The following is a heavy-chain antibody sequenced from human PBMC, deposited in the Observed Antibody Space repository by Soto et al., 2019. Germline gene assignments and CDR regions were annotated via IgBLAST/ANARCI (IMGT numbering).Heavy chain of an antibody. Sequence: GGSLRLSCTVSGFAFNNYGINWVRQAPGKGLEWVSSISKSDNTYYSDSVKGRFTISRDNAKSSVSLQMNTLRVEDTAVYYCAREDSIIIPAVSDFWGRGTLFAVAS. V-gene: IGHV3-21*01. CDR2: ISKSDNT. CDR1: GFAFNNYG. J-gene: IGHJ4*02. CDR3: AREDSIIIPAVSDF. D-gene: IGHD2-2*01.